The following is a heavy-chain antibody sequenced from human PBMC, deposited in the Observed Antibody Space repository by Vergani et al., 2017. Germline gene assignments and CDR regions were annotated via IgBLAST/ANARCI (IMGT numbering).Heavy chain of an antibody. CDR3: ARGDEGYDFWSAFDY. D-gene: IGHD3-3*01. CDR1: GYTFTGYY. V-gene: IGHV1-2*02. Sequence: QVQLVQSGAEVKKPGASVKVSCKASGYTFTGYYMHWVRQAPGQGLEWMGWINPNSGGTNYAQKFQGRVTMTRDTSISTAYMELSRLRSDDTAVYYCARGDEGYDFWSAFDYWGQGTLVTVSS. CDR2: INPNSGGT. J-gene: IGHJ4*02.